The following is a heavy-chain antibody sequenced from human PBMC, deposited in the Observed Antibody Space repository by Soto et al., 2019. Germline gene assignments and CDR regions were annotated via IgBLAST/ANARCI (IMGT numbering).Heavy chain of an antibody. CDR1: GFTFSSYG. Sequence: QVQLVESGGGVVQPGRSLRLSCAASGFTFSSYGMHWVRQAPGKGLEWVAVISYDGSNKYYADSVKGRFTISRDNSENTLYLQMNSLRAEDTAVYYCAKAAAIFDYYYYGMDVWGQGTTVTVSS. V-gene: IGHV3-30*18. CDR2: ISYDGSNK. D-gene: IGHD6-13*01. CDR3: AKAAAIFDYYYYGMDV. J-gene: IGHJ6*02.